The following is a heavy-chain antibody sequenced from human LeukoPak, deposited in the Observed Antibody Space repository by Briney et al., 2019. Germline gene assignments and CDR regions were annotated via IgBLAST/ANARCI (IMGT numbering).Heavy chain of an antibody. J-gene: IGHJ6*03. CDR1: GDSDSSNSAA. Sequence: KPSQTLSLTCAISGDSDSSNSAAWNWIRQSPSRGLEWLGRTYYRSKWYNDYAVSVKSRITINPDTSKNQFSLQLNSVTPEDTAVYYCARGSPYYYGSGSYYRSHYYYYYMDVWGKGTTVTISS. V-gene: IGHV6-1*01. D-gene: IGHD3-10*01. CDR3: ARGSPYYYGSGSYYRSHYYYYYMDV. CDR2: TYYRSKWYN.